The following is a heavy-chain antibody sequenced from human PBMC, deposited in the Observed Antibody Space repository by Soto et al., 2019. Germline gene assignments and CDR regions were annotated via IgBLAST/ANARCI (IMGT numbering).Heavy chain of an antibody. D-gene: IGHD3-9*01. J-gene: IGHJ4*02. Sequence: EVQLLESGGGLVQPGGSLRLSCAASGFTFSSYAMSWVRQAPGKGLEWVSAISGSGGSTYYADSVKGRFTISRDNSKNTLYLQMNSLRAEDTAVYYCANPLRPKDILTGYYSNFDYWGQGTLVTVSS. CDR1: GFTFSSYA. CDR2: ISGSGGST. V-gene: IGHV3-23*01. CDR3: ANPLRPKDILTGYYSNFDY.